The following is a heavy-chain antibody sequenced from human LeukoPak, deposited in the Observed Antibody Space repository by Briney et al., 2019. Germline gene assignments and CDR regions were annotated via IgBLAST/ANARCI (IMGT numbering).Heavy chain of an antibody. CDR2: IKQDGSEK. CDR1: GFTFSNAW. Sequence: GGSLRLSCAASGFTFSNAWMSWVRQAPGKGLEWVANIKQDGSEKHYANSVKGRFTISRDNSKNSLFLQMNSLRAEDTAVYYCALGSYFDYWGQGALVTVSS. V-gene: IGHV3-7*01. J-gene: IGHJ4*02. CDR3: ALGSYFDY. D-gene: IGHD3-10*01.